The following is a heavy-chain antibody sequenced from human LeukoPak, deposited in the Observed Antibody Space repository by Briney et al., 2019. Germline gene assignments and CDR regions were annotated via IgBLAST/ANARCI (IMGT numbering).Heavy chain of an antibody. Sequence: GGSLRLSCAASGFTVSNFYMSWVRQAPGKGLECVTVNSGGSTYYADSVKGRFTISRDNSKNTLYLQMNSLRAEDTAVYYCARTLDLAYCGGDCYSFSTDYYYYYYGMDVWGQGTTVTVSS. D-gene: IGHD2-21*02. CDR2: NSGGST. CDR3: ARTLDLAYCGGDCYSFSTDYYYYYYGMDV. V-gene: IGHV3-53*05. J-gene: IGHJ6*02. CDR1: GFTVSNFY.